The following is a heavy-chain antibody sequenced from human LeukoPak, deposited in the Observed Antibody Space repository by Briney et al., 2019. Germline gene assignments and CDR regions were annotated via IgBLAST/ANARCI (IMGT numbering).Heavy chain of an antibody. J-gene: IGHJ5*02. D-gene: IGHD3-10*01. CDR2: IYYSGST. CDR1: GGSISSYY. V-gene: IGHV4-59*01. CDR3: ARGTGWFGELKNWFDP. Sequence: PSETLSLTCTVSGGSISSYYWSWIRQPPGKGLEWIGYIYYSGSTNYNPSLKSRVTISVDTSKNQFSLKLSSVTAADTAVYYCARGTGWFGELKNWFDPWGQGTLVTVSS.